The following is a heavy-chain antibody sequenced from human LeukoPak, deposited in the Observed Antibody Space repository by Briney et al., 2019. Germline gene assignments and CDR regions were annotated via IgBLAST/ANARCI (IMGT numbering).Heavy chain of an antibody. CDR1: GFTLRSYS. D-gene: IGHD2-15*01. Sequence: GGSLRLSCEASGFTLRSYSMVWVRQAPGKGLEWVSCITSSTSSEYYADSVKGRFTISRDNAKNSVFLQMNSLRVEDTALYYCARRTFYRDDGGRDAFDIWGQGTMVTVSS. V-gene: IGHV3-21*01. J-gene: IGHJ3*02. CDR2: ITSSTSSE. CDR3: ARRTFYRDDGGRDAFDI.